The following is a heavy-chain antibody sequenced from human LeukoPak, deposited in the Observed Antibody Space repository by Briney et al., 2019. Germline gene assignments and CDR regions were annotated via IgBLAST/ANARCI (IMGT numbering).Heavy chain of an antibody. Sequence: SETLSLTCTVSGASISTYYWSWIRQPPGKGLEWIGYIYSSGNTNYNPSLKGRVTISVDTSKNQFSLKLSSVTAADTAMYYCARDPQGWVRFDSWGQGILVTGSS. CDR3: ARDPQGWVRFDS. D-gene: IGHD6-19*01. V-gene: IGHV4-59*01. CDR1: GASISTYY. CDR2: IYSSGNT. J-gene: IGHJ4*02.